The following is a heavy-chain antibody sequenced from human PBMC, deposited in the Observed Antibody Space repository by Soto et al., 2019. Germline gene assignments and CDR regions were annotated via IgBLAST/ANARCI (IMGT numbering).Heavy chain of an antibody. CDR2: MYNTGST. Sequence: QVRLQESGPGLVKPSETLSLTCTVSGGSISSYYWSWIRQPPGKGLEWIGYMYNTGSTIYNPSLKSRVTISVDTSKTQFSLKRNSLTAADTAVYYCARDLWGYCGADCYPLDVWGQGTTVTVSS. CDR1: GGSISSYY. V-gene: IGHV4-59*01. CDR3: ARDLWGYCGADCYPLDV. J-gene: IGHJ6*02. D-gene: IGHD2-21*02.